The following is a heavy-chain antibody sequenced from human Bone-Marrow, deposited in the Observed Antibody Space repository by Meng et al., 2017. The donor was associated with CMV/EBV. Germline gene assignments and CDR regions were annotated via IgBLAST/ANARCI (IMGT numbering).Heavy chain of an antibody. CDR2: IYPGDSDT. CDR3: ARLAGYCSSTTTCSRAYYFDY. CDR1: GYSFTSYW. Sequence: GESLKISCKGSGYSFTSYWIGWVRQMPGKGLEWMGIIYPGDSDTRYSPSFQGQVTISADKSISTAYLQWSSLKASDTAMYYCARLAGYCSSTTTCSRAYYFDYWGQGILVTVSS. D-gene: IGHD2-2*01. J-gene: IGHJ4*02. V-gene: IGHV5-51*01.